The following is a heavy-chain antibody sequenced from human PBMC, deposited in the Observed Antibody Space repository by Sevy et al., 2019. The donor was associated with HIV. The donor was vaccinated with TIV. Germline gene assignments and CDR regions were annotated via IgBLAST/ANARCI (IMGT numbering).Heavy chain of an antibody. J-gene: IGHJ3*02. CDR3: ARDRRNYYDSSGSLFGAFDI. CDR2: ISYDGSNK. CDR1: GFTFSSYA. D-gene: IGHD3-22*01. V-gene: IGHV3-30-3*01. Sequence: GGSLRLSCAASGFTFSSYAMHWVRQAPGKGLEWVAVISYDGSNKYYADSVKGRFTISRDNSKNTLYLQMNSLRAEDTAVYYCARDRRNYYDSSGSLFGAFDIWGQRTMVTVSS.